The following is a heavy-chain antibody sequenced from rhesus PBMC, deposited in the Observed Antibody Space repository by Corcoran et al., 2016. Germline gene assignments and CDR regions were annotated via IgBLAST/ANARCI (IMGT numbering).Heavy chain of an antibody. J-gene: IGHJ3*01. Sequence: QLQLQESGPGLVKPSETLSLTCAVSGGSISSSYWSWIRQAPGKGLEWIGYIYGSGSSTNYNPSLKSRVTLSVDTSKNQLSLKLSSVTTADTAVYYCARDIGIAAAGTGDAFDFWGQGLRVTVSS. CDR3: ARDIGIAAAGTGDAFDF. CDR1: GGSISSSY. D-gene: IGHD6-25*01. CDR2: IYGSGSST. V-gene: IGHV4-169*02.